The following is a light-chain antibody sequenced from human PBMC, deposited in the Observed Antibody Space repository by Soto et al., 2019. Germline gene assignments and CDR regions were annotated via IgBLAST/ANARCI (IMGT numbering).Light chain of an antibody. CDR3: QQYNRWPLFT. CDR2: GAS. Sequence: EILMTQSPATLSVSPGERATLSCRASQSVGNYLAWYQQRPAQPPRLLIYGASTRATVTPARFSGSGSGTEFSLTINSLQSENFALYYCQQYNRWPLFTFGPGTRVDI. J-gene: IGKJ3*01. V-gene: IGKV3-15*01. CDR1: QSVGNY.